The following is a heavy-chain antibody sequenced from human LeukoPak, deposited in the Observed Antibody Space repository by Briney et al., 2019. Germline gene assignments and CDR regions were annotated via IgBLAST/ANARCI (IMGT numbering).Heavy chain of an antibody. CDR2: VYLSRCT. D-gene: IGHD1-7*01. CDR3: AREPPPDITGTPSPFDY. CDR1: GGSIRRYY. Sequence: SETLSLTCTVSGGSIRRYYLSWIHQPAGKGLEWIGRVYLSRCTHYHPSLKKQFTMSVDTSKHQFSLHLSYVTAPHPAVYYCAREPPPDITGTPSPFDYWGQGTLVTVSS. J-gene: IGHJ4*02. V-gene: IGHV4-4*07.